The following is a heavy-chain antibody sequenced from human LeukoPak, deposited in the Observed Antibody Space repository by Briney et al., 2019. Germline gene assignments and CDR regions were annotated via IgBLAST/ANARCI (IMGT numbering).Heavy chain of an antibody. Sequence: PSETLSLTCTVSGGSISSSSYYWGWIRQPPGKGLEWIVSIYYSGSTYYNPSLKSRVTISVDTSKNQFSLKLSSVTAADTAVYYCARSLLYSGSYYKSYLFDYWGQGTLVTVSS. CDR3: ARSLLYSGSYYKSYLFDY. CDR2: IYYSGST. D-gene: IGHD3-10*02. J-gene: IGHJ4*02. CDR1: GGSISSSSYY. V-gene: IGHV4-39*01.